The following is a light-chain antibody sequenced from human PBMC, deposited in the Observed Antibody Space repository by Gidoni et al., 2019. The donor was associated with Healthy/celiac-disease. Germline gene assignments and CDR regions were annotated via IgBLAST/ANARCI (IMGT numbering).Light chain of an antibody. J-gene: IGKJ2*01. Sequence: DIQMTQSPSSLSASVGDRVTITCQASQDISNYLNWYQHKPGKAPKLLIYDASTCETGVPSRFRGSGSGTDFTFTISSLQPEDIATYYCQQYDNHPHYTFXQXTKLEIK. V-gene: IGKV1-33*01. CDR2: DAS. CDR3: QQYDNHPHYT. CDR1: QDISNY.